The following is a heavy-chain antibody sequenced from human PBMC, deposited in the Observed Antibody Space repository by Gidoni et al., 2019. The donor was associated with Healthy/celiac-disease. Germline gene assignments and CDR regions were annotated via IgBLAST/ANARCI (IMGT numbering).Heavy chain of an antibody. CDR3: AAHREINYWYFDL. CDR1: GFTFSSYG. Sequence: QVQLVESGGGVVQPGRSLRLSCAASGFTFSSYGMHWVRQAPGKGLEWVAVISYDGSNKYYADSVKGRFTISRDNSKNTLYLQMNSLRAEDTAVYYCAAHREINYWYFDLWGRGTLVTVSS. V-gene: IGHV3-30*03. CDR2: ISYDGSNK. J-gene: IGHJ2*01.